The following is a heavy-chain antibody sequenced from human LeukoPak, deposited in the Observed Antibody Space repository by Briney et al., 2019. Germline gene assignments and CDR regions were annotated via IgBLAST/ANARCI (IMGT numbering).Heavy chain of an antibody. D-gene: IGHD3-22*01. CDR2: INHSGST. J-gene: IGHJ6*02. V-gene: IGHV4-34*01. Sequence: SETLSLTCAVYGGSFSGYYWSWIRQPPGKGLEWIGEINHSGSTNYNPSLKSRVTISVDTSKNQFSLKLSSVTAADTAVYYCARARGDYYDSSGYYLDYYYYYGMDVWGQGTTVTVSS. CDR1: GGSFSGYY. CDR3: ARARGDYYDSSGYYLDYYYYYGMDV.